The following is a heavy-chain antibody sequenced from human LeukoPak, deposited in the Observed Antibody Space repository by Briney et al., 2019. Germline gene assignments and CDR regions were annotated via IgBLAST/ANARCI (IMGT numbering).Heavy chain of an antibody. Sequence: GGSLRLSCAASGFTFSSYWMSWVRQAPGKGREGVANIKQDGSEKYYVDSVKGRFTISRDNAKNSLYLQMNSLRAADTAVYYCAREPFWSGYYSNLHFDYWGQGTLVTVSS. CDR2: IKQDGSEK. J-gene: IGHJ4*02. V-gene: IGHV3-7*01. CDR1: GFTFSSYW. CDR3: AREPFWSGYYSNLHFDY. D-gene: IGHD3-3*01.